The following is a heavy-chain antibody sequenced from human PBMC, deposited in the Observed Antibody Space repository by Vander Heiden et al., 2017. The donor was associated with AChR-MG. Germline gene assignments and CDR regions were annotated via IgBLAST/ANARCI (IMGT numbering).Heavy chain of an antibody. CDR2: INPNSGGT. Sequence: QVQLVQSGAEVKKPGASVKVSCKASGYTFTGYYMHWVRQAPGQGLEWMGWINPNSGGTNYAQKLQGRVTMTRDTSISTAYMELSRLRSDDTAVYYCARGEDWELRLLDYWGQGTLVTVSS. V-gene: IGHV1-2*02. J-gene: IGHJ4*02. D-gene: IGHD1-26*01. CDR3: ARGEDWELRLLDY. CDR1: GYTFTGYY.